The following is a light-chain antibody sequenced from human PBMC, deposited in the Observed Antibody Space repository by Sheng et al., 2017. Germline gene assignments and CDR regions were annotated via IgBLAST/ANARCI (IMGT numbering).Light chain of an antibody. CDR2: DVS. J-gene: IGLJ2*01. CDR3: SSYTSSSTLVV. V-gene: IGLV2-14*03. CDR1: SSDVGGYNY. Sequence: QSALTQPASVSGSPGQSITISCTGTSSDVGGYNYVSWYQQHPGKVPKLMLYDVSNRPSGVSNRFSGSKSGNTASLTISGLQAEDEADYYCSSYTSSSTLVVFGGGTKLTVL.